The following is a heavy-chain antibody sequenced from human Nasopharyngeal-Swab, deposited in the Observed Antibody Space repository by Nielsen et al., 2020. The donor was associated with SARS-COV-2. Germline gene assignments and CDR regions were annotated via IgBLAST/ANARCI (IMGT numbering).Heavy chain of an antibody. D-gene: IGHD5-18*01. Sequence: SVKVSCKASGGTFRSYAISWVRQAPGQGPEYMGGIIPIFGTPNYAQKFQGRVTITADESTSTAYMELSSLRSEDTAVYYCALGYSYGYRFFDHWGQGTLVTVSS. CDR2: IIPIFGTP. V-gene: IGHV1-69*13. CDR3: ALGYSYGYRFFDH. CDR1: GGTFRSYA. J-gene: IGHJ4*02.